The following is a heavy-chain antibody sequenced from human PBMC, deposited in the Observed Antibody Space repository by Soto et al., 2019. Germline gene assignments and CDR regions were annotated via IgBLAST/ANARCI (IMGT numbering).Heavy chain of an antibody. CDR1: GGSISSYY. CDR2: SYISGST. V-gene: IGHV4-4*07. CDR3: ASALLDYGDYYFDY. Sequence: PSETLYLTCTVSGGSISSYYWSCIRQPAWKGLEWIVRSYISGSTNYNPSLESRVTMSVDTSKNQFSLKLSYVTAADTAVYYCASALLDYGDYYFDYWGQGTLVTVS. J-gene: IGHJ4*02. D-gene: IGHD4-17*01.